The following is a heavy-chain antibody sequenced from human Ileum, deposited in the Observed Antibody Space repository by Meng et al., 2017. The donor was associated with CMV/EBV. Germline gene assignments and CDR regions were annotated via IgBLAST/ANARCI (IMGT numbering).Heavy chain of an antibody. D-gene: IGHD6-13*01. Sequence: QVQLQGSGPGLVKPSLTLSLTCTASGGSISSGDYYWTWIRQPPGKGLEWIGYIYYSGTTYYNPSLKSRVSISVDTSRNQFSLQLSSVTAADTAVYYCARRSSGLFDYWGQGILVTVSS. CDR1: GGSISSGDYY. V-gene: IGHV4-30-4*08. CDR2: IYYSGTT. J-gene: IGHJ4*02. CDR3: ARRSSGLFDY.